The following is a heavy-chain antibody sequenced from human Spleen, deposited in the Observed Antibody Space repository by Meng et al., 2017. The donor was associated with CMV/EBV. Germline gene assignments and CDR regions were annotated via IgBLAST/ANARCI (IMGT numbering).Heavy chain of an antibody. CDR2: ISSSGSTI. CDR3: AKGLVVVVAIFDS. V-gene: IGHV3-48*03. Sequence: GGSLRLSCAASGFTFSSYEMNWVRQAPGKGLEWVSYISSSGSTIYYADSVKGRFTISRDNSRNTLFLQMNSLRADDSAVYYCAKGLVVVVAIFDSWGQGTLVTVSS. CDR1: GFTFSSYE. J-gene: IGHJ4*02. D-gene: IGHD2-15*01.